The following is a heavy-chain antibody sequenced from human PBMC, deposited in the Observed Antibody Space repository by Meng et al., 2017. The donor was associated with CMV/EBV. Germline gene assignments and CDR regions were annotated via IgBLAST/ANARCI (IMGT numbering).Heavy chain of an antibody. V-gene: IGHV4-30-4*08. D-gene: IGHD2-2*01. J-gene: IGHJ6*02. CDR3: ARGVALIVVVPAAMSRRGMDV. CDR1: GGSISSGDYY. Sequence: SETLSLTCTVSGGSISSGDYYWNWIRQPPGKGLEWIGYIYYSGSTYYNPSLKSRVTISVDTSKNQFSLKLSSVTAADTAVYYCARGVALIVVVPAAMSRRGMDVWGQGTTVTVSS. CDR2: IYYSGST.